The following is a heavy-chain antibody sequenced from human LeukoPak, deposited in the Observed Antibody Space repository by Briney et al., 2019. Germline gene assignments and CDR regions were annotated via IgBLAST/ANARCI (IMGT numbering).Heavy chain of an antibody. CDR1: GVSFSSYW. D-gene: IGHD6-19*01. V-gene: IGHV3-7*03. CDR2: IKEDGSKK. J-gene: IGHJ6*02. Sequence: PGGSLRLSCAASGVSFSSYWMNWVRRAPGKGLEWLANIKEDGSKKYYVDSVKGRFTISRDNAKNSSYLQMDSLRAEDTAVYYCARDPGRQYSSIADVWGQGTTVTVSS. CDR3: ARDPGRQYSSIADV.